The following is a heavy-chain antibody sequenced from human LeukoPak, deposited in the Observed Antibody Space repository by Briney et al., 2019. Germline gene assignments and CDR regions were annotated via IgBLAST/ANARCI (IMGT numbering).Heavy chain of an antibody. Sequence: GGSLRLSCAASGFTFSSYSMNWVRQAPGKGLEWVSYISSSSSTIYYADSVKGRFTISRDNAKKSLYLQMNSLRAEDTAVYYCARPSRGFFDYWGQGTLATVSS. J-gene: IGHJ4*02. CDR1: GFTFSSYS. D-gene: IGHD3-10*01. CDR3: ARPSRGFFDY. V-gene: IGHV3-48*01. CDR2: ISSSSSTI.